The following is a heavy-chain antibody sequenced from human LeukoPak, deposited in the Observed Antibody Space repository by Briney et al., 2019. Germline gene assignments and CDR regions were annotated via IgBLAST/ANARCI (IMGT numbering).Heavy chain of an antibody. CDR3: ARDHSPKWGSGERYFDY. CDR1: GFTFTSHS. J-gene: IGHJ4*02. V-gene: IGHV3-30-3*01. CDR2: ISYDGGKK. D-gene: IGHD7-27*01. Sequence: GRSLRLSCAASGFTFTSHSMHWVRQAPGKGLEWVALISYDGGKKYYADSVEGRFTISRDNSMNMLYLQVNSLRAEDTAVYYCARDHSPKWGSGERYFDYWGLGTLVTVSS.